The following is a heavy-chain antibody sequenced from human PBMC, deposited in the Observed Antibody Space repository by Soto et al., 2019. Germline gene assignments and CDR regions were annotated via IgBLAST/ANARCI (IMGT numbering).Heavy chain of an antibody. CDR1: GGSISSSSYY. CDR3: ASYYYDSSGYYYVPGVY. CDR2: ISYRGST. D-gene: IGHD3-22*01. Sequence: PSETLSLTCTVSGGSISSSSYYWGWIRQPPGKGLEWIGSISYRGSTYYKPSLKSRVTISVDTSNNQFSLKLSSVTAADTAVYYCASYYYDSSGYYYVPGVYWGQGTLVTVS. V-gene: IGHV4-39*01. J-gene: IGHJ4*02.